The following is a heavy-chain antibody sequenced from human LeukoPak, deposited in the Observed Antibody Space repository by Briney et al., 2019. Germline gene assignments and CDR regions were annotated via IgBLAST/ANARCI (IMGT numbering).Heavy chain of an antibody. V-gene: IGHV1-8*02. D-gene: IGHD6-13*01. CDR2: MNPNSGNT. J-gene: IGHJ4*02. Sequence: ASVKVSCKASGYTFTSYGISWVRQATGQGLEWMGWMNPNSGNTGYAQKFQGRVTMTRNTSISTAYMELSSLRSEDTAVYYCARGLVAAAAVDYWGQGTLVTVSS. CDR3: ARGLVAAAAVDY. CDR1: GYTFTSYG.